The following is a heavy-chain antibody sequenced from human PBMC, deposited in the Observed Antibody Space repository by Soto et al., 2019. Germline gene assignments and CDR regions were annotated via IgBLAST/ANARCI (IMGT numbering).Heavy chain of an antibody. Sequence: SETLSLTCTVSGGSISSGGYYWSWIRQHPGKGLEWIGYIYYSGSTYYNPSLKSRVTISVDTSKNQFSLKLSSVTAADTAVYYCARYCSGGSCYSDYYYYGMDVWGQGTTVTVSS. CDR2: IYYSGST. CDR3: ARYCSGGSCYSDYYYYGMDV. D-gene: IGHD2-15*01. CDR1: GGSISSGGYY. V-gene: IGHV4-31*03. J-gene: IGHJ6*02.